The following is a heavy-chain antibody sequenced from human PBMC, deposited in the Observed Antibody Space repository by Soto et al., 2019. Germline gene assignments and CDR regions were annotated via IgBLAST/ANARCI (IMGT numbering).Heavy chain of an antibody. CDR2: IFTTGTTM. CDR1: GFTFSSYS. J-gene: IGHJ4*02. V-gene: IGHV3-48*03. CDR3: ARDKDWAFDY. Sequence: EVPLVESGGSLVQPGGSLRLSCVASGFTFSSYSMVWVRQAPGKGLEWVSYIFTTGTTMYYADSVKGRFTVSRDNAKNSVFLLLNSLRAEDTAVYYCARDKDWAFDYWGQGTLVTVSS. D-gene: IGHD3-9*01.